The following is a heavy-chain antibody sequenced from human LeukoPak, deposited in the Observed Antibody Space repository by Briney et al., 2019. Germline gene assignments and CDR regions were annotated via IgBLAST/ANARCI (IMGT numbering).Heavy chain of an antibody. V-gene: IGHV4-59*01. CDR1: GVSISSYY. CDR3: ARAAGYFDPRDYYGMDV. Sequence: SETLSLTCTVSGVSISSYYWSWIRQPPGKGLEWIGYIYYSGSTNYNPSLKSRVTISVDTSKNQFSLKLSSVTAADTAVYYCARAAGYFDPRDYYGMDVWGQGTTVTVSS. D-gene: IGHD3-9*01. J-gene: IGHJ6*02. CDR2: IYYSGST.